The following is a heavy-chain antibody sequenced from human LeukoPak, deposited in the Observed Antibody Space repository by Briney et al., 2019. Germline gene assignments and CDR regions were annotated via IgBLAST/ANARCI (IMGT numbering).Heavy chain of an antibody. CDR3: ARTNSGSYLAAYYYYYGMDV. Sequence: SETLSLTCAVYGGSFSGYYWSWIRQPPGKGLEWIGEINHSGSTNYNPSLKSRVTISVDTSKNQFSLKLSSVTAADTAVYYCARTNSGSYLAAYYYYYGMDVWGQGTTVTVS. V-gene: IGHV4-34*01. CDR2: INHSGST. CDR1: GGSFSGYY. D-gene: IGHD1-26*01. J-gene: IGHJ6*02.